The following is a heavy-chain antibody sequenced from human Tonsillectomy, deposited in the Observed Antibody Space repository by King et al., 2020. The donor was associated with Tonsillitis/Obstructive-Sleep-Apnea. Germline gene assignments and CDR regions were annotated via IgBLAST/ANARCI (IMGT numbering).Heavy chain of an antibody. J-gene: IGHJ6*01. CDR3: ARIRALRGYYGSGSYYNPLYYYGMDV. CDR2: IDWDDDK. Sequence: VTLKESGPALVKPTQTLTLTCTFSGFSLSTSGMCVSWIRQPPGKALEWLALIDWDDDKYYSTSLKTRLTISKDTSKNQVVLTMTNMDPVDTATYYCARIRALRGYYGSGSYYNPLYYYGMDVWGKGTTVTVSS. D-gene: IGHD3-10*01. CDR1: GFSLSTSGMC. V-gene: IGHV2-70*01.